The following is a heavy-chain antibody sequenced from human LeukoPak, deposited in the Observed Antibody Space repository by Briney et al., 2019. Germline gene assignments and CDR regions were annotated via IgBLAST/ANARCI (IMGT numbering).Heavy chain of an antibody. D-gene: IGHD3-10*01. J-gene: IGHJ5*02. CDR3: ARGGYYGSGNDFRFDP. CDR1: RGSISSYY. Sequence: SETLSLTCTVPRGSISSYYWSWIRQSPGKGLECIGYIHYTGSTNYDPSLKSRVTISVETSKNQFSLKLKSVTAADTAVYYCARGGYYGSGNDFRFDPWGQGTLVTVSS. CDR2: IHYTGST. V-gene: IGHV4-59*01.